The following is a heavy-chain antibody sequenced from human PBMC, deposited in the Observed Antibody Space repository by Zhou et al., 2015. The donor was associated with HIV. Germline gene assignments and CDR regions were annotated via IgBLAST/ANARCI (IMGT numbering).Heavy chain of an antibody. CDR3: ARAQILDXLIT. D-gene: IGHD3-16*01. V-gene: IGHV1-46*01. Sequence: QVQLVQSGAEVKKPGASVKVSCKASGHTLTNYYIHWVRQAPGQGLEWMGKISPTGDTTTYTQRFQGRITMTRDTSTNTIYMELSGLRSQDTAVYYCARAQILDXLITWGQGNPGQRLL. CDR2: ISPTGDTT. CDR1: GHTLTNYY. J-gene: IGHJ4*02.